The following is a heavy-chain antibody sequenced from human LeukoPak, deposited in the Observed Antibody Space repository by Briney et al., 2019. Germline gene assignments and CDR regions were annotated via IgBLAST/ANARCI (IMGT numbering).Heavy chain of an antibody. CDR3: ARGDCSSTSCYFFSYWFDP. J-gene: IGHJ5*02. V-gene: IGHV4-34*01. CDR2: INHSGST. Sequence: SETLSLTCAVYGGSFSGYYWSWIRQPPGKGLEWIGEINHSGSTNYNPSLKSRVTISVDTSKNQFSLKLSSVTAADTAVYYWARGDCSSTSCYFFSYWFDPWGQGTLVTVSS. CDR1: GGSFSGYY. D-gene: IGHD2-2*01.